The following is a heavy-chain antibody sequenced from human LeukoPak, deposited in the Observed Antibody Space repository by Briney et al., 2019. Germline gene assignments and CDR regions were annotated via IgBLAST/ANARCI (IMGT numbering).Heavy chain of an antibody. CDR2: IIPNSGAT. CDR3: TREDY. J-gene: IGHJ4*02. V-gene: IGHV1-2*02. CDR1: GYTFTGYP. Sequence: ASVKVSCKASGYTFTGYPILWVRQAPGQGLEWMGWIIPNSGATTYAQKLQGRVTMTRDTSISTAFMELSSLRSDDTAVYYCTREDYWGQGTPVTVPS.